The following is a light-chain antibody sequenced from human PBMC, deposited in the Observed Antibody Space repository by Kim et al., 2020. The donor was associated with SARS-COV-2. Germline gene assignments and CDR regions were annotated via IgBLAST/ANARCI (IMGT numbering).Light chain of an antibody. J-gene: IGKJ1*01. CDR2: GAS. V-gene: IGKV3-20*01. Sequence: TLSLSPGERATLSCRASQSVSSSYLAWYQQKPGQAPRLLIYGASSRATGIPDRFSGSGSGTDFTLTISRLEPEDFAVYYCQHHRTFGQGTKVDIK. CDR1: QSVSSSY. CDR3: QHHRT.